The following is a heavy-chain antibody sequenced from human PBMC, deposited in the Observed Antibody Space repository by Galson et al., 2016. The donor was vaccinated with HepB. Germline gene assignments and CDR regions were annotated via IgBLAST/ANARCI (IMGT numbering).Heavy chain of an antibody. D-gene: IGHD3-10*01. Sequence: SVKVSCKASGYTFSTYPIHWVRQAPGQSLEWMGWINAGSGNRECSQKFQDRAVISVDTSANIVYLQLSSLTSEDTAVYYCARAVGKESHFYGAGSFGYWGQGALVTVSS. CDR1: GYTFSTYP. V-gene: IGHV1-3*01. CDR2: INAGSGNR. J-gene: IGHJ4*02. CDR3: ARAVGKESHFYGAGSFGY.